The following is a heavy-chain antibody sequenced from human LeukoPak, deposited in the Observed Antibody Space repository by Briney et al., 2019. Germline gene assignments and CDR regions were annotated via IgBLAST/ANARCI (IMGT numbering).Heavy chain of an antibody. V-gene: IGHV3-53*01. J-gene: IGHJ6*02. D-gene: IGHD6-13*01. CDR1: GFTFRSYA. Sequence: PGGSLRLSCEASGFTFRSYAMSWVRQSPGKGLEWVSLIYSGGATYYADSVKGRFTITRDTSENTLSLQMNSLRPEDTAVYYCGRDMGYSSSSVYGMDVWGQGTTVTVSS. CDR2: IYSGGAT. CDR3: GRDMGYSSSSVYGMDV.